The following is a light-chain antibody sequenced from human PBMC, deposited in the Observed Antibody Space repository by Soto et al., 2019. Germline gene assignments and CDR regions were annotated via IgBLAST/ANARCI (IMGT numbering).Light chain of an antibody. V-gene: IGKV1-5*01. CDR1: QTISTW. CDR2: DAS. Sequence: IQVTQSPPTLSASVGDRVTITCRASQTISTWMAWYQQKPGKAPKLLVYDASTLQSGVASRFSGSGSGTDFTLTISSLEPEDFAVYYCQQRSNWPPLTFGGGTKVDIK. CDR3: QQRSNWPPLT. J-gene: IGKJ4*01.